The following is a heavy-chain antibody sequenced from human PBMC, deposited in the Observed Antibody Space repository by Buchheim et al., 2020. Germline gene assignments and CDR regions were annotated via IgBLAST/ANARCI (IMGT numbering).Heavy chain of an antibody. D-gene: IGHD6-19*01. CDR1: GFTFSSYD. CDR3: AKDIFRIAVAGKGDY. CDR2: ISYDGSNK. J-gene: IGHJ4*02. Sequence: QVQLVESGGGVVQPGRSLRLSCAASGFTFSSYDMHWVRQAPGKGLKWVAVISYDGSNKYYADSVKGRFTISRDNSKNTLYLQMNSLRAEDTAVYYCAKDIFRIAVAGKGDYWGQGTL. V-gene: IGHV3-30*18.